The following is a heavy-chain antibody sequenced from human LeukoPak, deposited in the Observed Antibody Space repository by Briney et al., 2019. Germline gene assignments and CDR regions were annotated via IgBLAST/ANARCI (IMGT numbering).Heavy chain of an antibody. CDR1: GGSISSSNW. V-gene: IGHV4-4*02. J-gene: IGHJ4*02. CDR3: ARGSTKPVYYFDY. D-gene: IGHD2-2*01. Sequence: PSGTLSLTCAVSGGSISSSNWWSWVRQPPGKGLEWIGEIYHSGSTNYNPSLKSRVTISVDKSKNQFSLRLSSVTAADTAVYYCARGSTKPVYYFDYWGQGTLVTVSS. CDR2: IYHSGST.